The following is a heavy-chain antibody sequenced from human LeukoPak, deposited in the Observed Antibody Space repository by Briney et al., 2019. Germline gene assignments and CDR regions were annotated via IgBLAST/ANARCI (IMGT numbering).Heavy chain of an antibody. V-gene: IGHV4-34*01. J-gene: IGHJ4*02. D-gene: IGHD3-10*01. CDR1: GVSFSGYY. CDR2: IYHSGST. CDR3: ARGRSEGSYFDY. Sequence: SETLSLTCAVYGVSFSGYYWSWIRQPPGKGLEWIGEIYHSGSTNYNPSLKSRVTISVDTSKNQFSLKLSSVTAADTAVYYCARGRSEGSYFDYWGQGTLVTVSS.